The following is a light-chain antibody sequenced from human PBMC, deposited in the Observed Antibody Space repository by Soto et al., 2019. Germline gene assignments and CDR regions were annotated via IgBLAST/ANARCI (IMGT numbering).Light chain of an antibody. CDR1: QTVGSF. J-gene: IGKJ4*01. CDR3: QQRYNWPPLT. V-gene: IGKV3-11*01. Sequence: IGLTKSPATLSLAPGESATLSCRASQTVGSFLAWYQHKPGQAPRLLIYNTSKRANGIPARFSGSGSGTDFPLTISGLEPEDFAVYYCQQRYNWPPLTFGGGTKVEMK. CDR2: NTS.